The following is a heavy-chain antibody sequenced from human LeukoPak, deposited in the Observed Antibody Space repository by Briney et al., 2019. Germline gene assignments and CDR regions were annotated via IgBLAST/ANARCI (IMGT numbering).Heavy chain of an antibody. CDR2: IYYGGST. Sequence: SETLSLTCTVSGCSISSSSYYWGWIRQPQGQGLEWIVGIYYGGSTYYNPSLKSRLTISADTSKNQFSLKVTSVTAADTAVYYCSTTTRGWYGVGDHWGQGALVTVSS. CDR1: GCSISSSSYY. J-gene: IGHJ4*02. D-gene: IGHD6-19*01. CDR3: STTTRGWYGVGDH. V-gene: IGHV4-39*01.